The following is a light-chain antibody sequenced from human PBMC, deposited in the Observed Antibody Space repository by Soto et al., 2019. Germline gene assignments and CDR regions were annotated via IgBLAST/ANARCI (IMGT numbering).Light chain of an antibody. J-gene: IGLJ1*01. V-gene: IGLV1-44*01. CDR2: SDH. Sequence: QSALTQPPSVSGTPGQRVTISCFGSNXNVGNNAVTWYQQVPGMAPRVLIHSDHQRHSGVPDRFFGSKSGTSASLAISGLQSQDEADYHCGVWDDSLNGYVFGSGTKVTVL. CDR3: GVWDDSLNGYV. CDR1: NXNVGNNA.